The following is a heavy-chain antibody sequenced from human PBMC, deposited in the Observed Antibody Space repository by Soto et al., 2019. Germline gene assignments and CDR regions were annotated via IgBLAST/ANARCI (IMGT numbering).Heavy chain of an antibody. CDR1: GFTFSSYG. CDR3: ARGYCSSTSCYGYYDAFDI. D-gene: IGHD2-2*01. Sequence: GGSLRLSCAASGFTFSSYGMHWVRQAPGKGLEWVAVIWYDGSNKYYADSVKGRFTISRDNSKNTLYLQMNSLRAEDTAVYYCARGYCSSTSCYGYYDAFDIWGQGTMVTVSS. J-gene: IGHJ3*02. CDR2: IWYDGSNK. V-gene: IGHV3-33*08.